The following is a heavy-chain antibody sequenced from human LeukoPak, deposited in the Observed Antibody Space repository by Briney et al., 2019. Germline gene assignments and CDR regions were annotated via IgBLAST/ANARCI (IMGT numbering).Heavy chain of an antibody. CDR1: GFTFSSYG. CDR3: ARHSDYDILTGPNDY. J-gene: IGHJ4*02. CDR2: ISYDGSNK. Sequence: GGSLRLSCAASGFTFSSYGMHWVRQAPGKGLEWVAVISYDGSNKYYADSVKGRFTISRDNSKNTLYLQMNSLGAEDTAVYYCARHSDYDILTGPNDYWGQGTLVTVSS. D-gene: IGHD3-9*01. V-gene: IGHV3-30*03.